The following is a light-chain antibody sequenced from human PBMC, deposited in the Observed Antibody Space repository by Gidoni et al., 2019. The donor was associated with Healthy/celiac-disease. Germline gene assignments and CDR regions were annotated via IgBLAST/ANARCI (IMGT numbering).Light chain of an antibody. CDR3: QLRET. CDR2: DAS. CDR1: QSVSSY. V-gene: IGKV3-11*01. Sequence: EIVLTQSPATLSLSPGERATLPCRASQSVSSYLAWYQQKPGQAPRLLIYDASNRATGIPARFSGSGSGTDFTLTISSLEPEDFAVYYCQLRETFGQGTKVEIK. J-gene: IGKJ1*01.